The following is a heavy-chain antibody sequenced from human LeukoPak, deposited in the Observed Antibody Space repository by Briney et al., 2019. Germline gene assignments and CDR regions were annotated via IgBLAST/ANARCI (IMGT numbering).Heavy chain of an antibody. V-gene: IGHV4-34*01. J-gene: IGHJ2*01. D-gene: IGHD2-21*02. CDR1: GGSFSGYY. CDR3: ARGGVTPPRDFDL. Sequence: PSETLSLTCAVYGGSFSGYYWSWIRQPPGKGLEWIGEINHSGSTNYNPSLQSRVTISVDTSKSQFSLKLSSVTAADTAVYYCARGGVTPPRDFDLWGGGTLVTVSS. CDR2: INHSGST.